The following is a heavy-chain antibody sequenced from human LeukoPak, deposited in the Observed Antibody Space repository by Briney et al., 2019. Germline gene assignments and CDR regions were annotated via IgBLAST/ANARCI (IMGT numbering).Heavy chain of an antibody. V-gene: IGHV4-39*01. CDR3: GLGYYSRFDY. CDR2: TYYSGST. CDR1: GGSINSSSYY. Sequence: SETLSLTCNVSGGSINSSSYYWGWIRQPPGKGLEWIASTYYSGSTYYNPSLKSRVTISVDTSKNQLSLELSSVNAADTAVYYCGLGYYSRFDYWGQGALVTVSS. J-gene: IGHJ4*02. D-gene: IGHD3-3*01.